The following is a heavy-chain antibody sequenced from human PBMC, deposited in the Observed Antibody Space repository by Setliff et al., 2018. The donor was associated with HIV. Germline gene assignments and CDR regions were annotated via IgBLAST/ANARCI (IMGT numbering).Heavy chain of an antibody. J-gene: IGHJ6*03. CDR1: GGSFSGYY. D-gene: IGHD3-10*01. CDR2: INHSGST. Sequence: PSETLSLTCAVYGGSFSGYYWSWIRQPPGKGLEWTGEINHSGSTNYNPSLKSRVTISVDTSKNQCSLRLSSVTAADTAVYYCARGRDYYGSGSYFNGRANSYYFMDVWGKGTTVTVSS. CDR3: ARGRDYYGSGSYFNGRANSYYFMDV. V-gene: IGHV4-34*01.